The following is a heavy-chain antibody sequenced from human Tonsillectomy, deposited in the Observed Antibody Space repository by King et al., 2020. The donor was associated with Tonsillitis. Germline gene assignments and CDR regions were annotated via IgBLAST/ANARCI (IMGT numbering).Heavy chain of an antibody. D-gene: IGHD5-12*01. Sequence: LQLQESGPGLVKPSQTLSLTCTVSGGSISSGTYYWSWIRQPAGQGLEWIGRIYTSGRTNYNPSLKSRVTMSVDTSNNQFSLDLSSVTAADTAVYYRARLWEATIGPGDAFDIWGQGTMVTVSS. CDR2: IYTSGRT. V-gene: IGHV4-61*02. CDR3: ARLWEATIGPGDAFDI. J-gene: IGHJ3*02. CDR1: GGSISSGTYY.